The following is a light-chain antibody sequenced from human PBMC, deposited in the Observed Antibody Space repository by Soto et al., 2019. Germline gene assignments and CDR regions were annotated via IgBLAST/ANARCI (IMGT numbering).Light chain of an antibody. V-gene: IGKV1-5*03. Sequence: DIQMTQSPSTLSASVGDRVTITCRASQSISSWLAWYQQKPGKASKLLIYKASSLEGGVPSRFSGSGSGTEFTLTISSLQSDDFATYYCQQYNGYWTFGQGTKVEIK. CDR2: KAS. J-gene: IGKJ1*01. CDR1: QSISSW. CDR3: QQYNGYWT.